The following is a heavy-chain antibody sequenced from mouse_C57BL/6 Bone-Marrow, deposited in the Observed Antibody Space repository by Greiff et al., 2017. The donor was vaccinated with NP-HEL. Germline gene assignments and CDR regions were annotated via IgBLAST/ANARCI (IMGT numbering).Heavy chain of an antibody. D-gene: IGHD3-2*02. CDR3: TSRQLRLRGL. V-gene: IGHV14-4*01. CDR1: GFNIKDDY. J-gene: IGHJ4*01. Sequence: EVLLQQSGAELVRPGASVKLSCTASGFNIKDDYMHWVKQRPEQGLEWIGWIDPENGDTEYASKFQGKATITADTSSNTAYLQLSSLTSEDTAVYYCTSRQLRLRGLRGQGTSVTVSS. CDR2: IDPENGDT.